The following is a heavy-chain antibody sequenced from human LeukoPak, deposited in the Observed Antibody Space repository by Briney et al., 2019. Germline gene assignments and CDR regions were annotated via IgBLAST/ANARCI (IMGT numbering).Heavy chain of an antibody. CDR3: VKVGQSEPRSSYFSY. D-gene: IGHD4-11*01. V-gene: IGHV3-64D*09. J-gene: IGHJ4*02. Sequence: GGSLRLSCSASGFTFSSYAMHWVRQAPGKGLAYVSAISSNGGSTYYADSVKGRFTISRDNSKNTQYLQMSSLRAEDTAVYYCVKVGQSEPRSSYFSYWGQGTLVTVSS. CDR2: ISSNGGST. CDR1: GFTFSSYA.